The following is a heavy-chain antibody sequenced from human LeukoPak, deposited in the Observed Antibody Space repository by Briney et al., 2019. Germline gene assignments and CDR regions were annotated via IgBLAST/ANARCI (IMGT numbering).Heavy chain of an antibody. J-gene: IGHJ4*02. V-gene: IGHV3-7*01. D-gene: IGHD3-16*01. CDR2: INEDGSAT. Sequence: PGGSLRLSCAASGLTLSYFWMSWVRQAPGKGLEWVANINEDGSATYYVDFVKGRFTISRDNAKNSLYLQMNSLRAEDTAVYYCAPKGGDYWGQGTLVTVSS. CDR3: APKGGDY. CDR1: GLTLSYFW.